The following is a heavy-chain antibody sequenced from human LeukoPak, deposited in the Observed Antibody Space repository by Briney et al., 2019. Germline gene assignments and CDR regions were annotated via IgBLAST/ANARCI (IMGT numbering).Heavy chain of an antibody. D-gene: IGHD1-26*01. Sequence: PGGFLRLSCAATGFTFSSYAMHWVRQAPGKGLEWVAVISYDGSNKYYADSVKGRFTISRDNSKITLYLQMNSLRAEDTAVYYCARDYGGSYDWYFDLWGRGTLVTVSS. J-gene: IGHJ2*01. V-gene: IGHV3-30-3*01. CDR2: ISYDGSNK. CDR3: ARDYGGSYDWYFDL. CDR1: GFTFSSYA.